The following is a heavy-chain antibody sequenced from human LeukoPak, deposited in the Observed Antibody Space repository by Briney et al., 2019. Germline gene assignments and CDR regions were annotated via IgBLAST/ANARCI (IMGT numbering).Heavy chain of an antibody. V-gene: IGHV4-30-2*01. CDR1: GGSISSGGYY. D-gene: IGHD3-10*01. J-gene: IGHJ4*02. CDR3: ARGGSTMVRGVRGFDY. Sequence: SQTLSLTCTVSGGSISSGGYYWSWIRQPPGKGLEWIGYIYHSGSTYYNPSLKSRVTISVDRSKNQFSLKLSSVTAADTAVYYCARGGSTMVRGVRGFDYWGQGTLVTVSS. CDR2: IYHSGST.